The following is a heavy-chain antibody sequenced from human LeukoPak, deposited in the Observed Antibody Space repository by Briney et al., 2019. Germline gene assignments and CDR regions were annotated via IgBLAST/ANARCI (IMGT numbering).Heavy chain of an antibody. J-gene: IGHJ5*02. CDR1: GGTFSSYA. CDR3: ARDTIFGVVIIQEHWFDP. D-gene: IGHD3-3*01. CDR2: IIPNFGTA. Sequence: SVKVSCKASGGTFSSYAISWVRQAPGQGLEWMGGIIPNFGTANYAQKFQGRVTITADESTSTAYMELSSLRSEDTAVYYCARDTIFGVVIIQEHWFDPWGQGTLVTVSS. V-gene: IGHV1-69*13.